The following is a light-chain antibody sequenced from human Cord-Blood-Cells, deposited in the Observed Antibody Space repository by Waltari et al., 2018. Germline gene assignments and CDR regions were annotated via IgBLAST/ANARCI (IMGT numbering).Light chain of an antibody. CDR1: NIGSKS. Sequence: SYVLTQPPSVSVAPGTTARITCGGNNIGSKSVHWYQQKPGQAPVLVIYYDSDRPSGIPERFSGSNSGNTATLTIRRVEAGDEADYYCQVWDSSSDHPVFGGGTKLTVL. CDR3: QVWDSSSDHPV. J-gene: IGLJ2*01. CDR2: YDS. V-gene: IGLV3-21*04.